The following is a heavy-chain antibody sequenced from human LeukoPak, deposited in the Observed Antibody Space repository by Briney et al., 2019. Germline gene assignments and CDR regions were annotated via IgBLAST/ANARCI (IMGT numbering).Heavy chain of an antibody. D-gene: IGHD5-12*01. CDR2: IYYSGST. V-gene: IGHV4-59*01. CDR3: ARDRNSGYDLYYYYGMDV. CDR1: GGSISSYY. J-gene: IGHJ6*02. Sequence: SETLSLTCTVSGGSISSYYWSWIRQPPGKGLEWIGYIYYSGSTNYNPSLKSRVTISVDTSKNQFSLKLSSVTAAETAVYYCARDRNSGYDLYYYYGMDVWGQGTTVTVSS.